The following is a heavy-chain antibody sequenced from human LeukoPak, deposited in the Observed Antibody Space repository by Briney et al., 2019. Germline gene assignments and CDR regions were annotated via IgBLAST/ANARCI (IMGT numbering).Heavy chain of an antibody. CDR2: INSRGGDT. V-gene: IGHV3-23*01. CDR3: GKEFSSSWFF. D-gene: IGHD6-13*01. Sequence: GGSLRLSCAASGFTFTGYAMSWVRQAPGKGVEWVSSINSRGGDTYYADSVKGRFTISRDNSKNTLYLQMNSLRAEDTAVYYCGKEFSSSWFFWGQGTLVTVSS. J-gene: IGHJ4*02. CDR1: GFTFTGYA.